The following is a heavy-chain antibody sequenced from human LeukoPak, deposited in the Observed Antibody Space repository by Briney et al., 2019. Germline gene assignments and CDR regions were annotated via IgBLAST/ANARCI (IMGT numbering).Heavy chain of an antibody. D-gene: IGHD6-13*01. V-gene: IGHV1-18*01. Sequence: ASVKVSCKASGYTFTSYGISWVRQAPGQGLEWMGWISAYNGNTNYAQKLQGRVTMTTDPSTSTAYMELRSLRSDDTAVYYCARDTALAAAGPPNWFDPWGQGTLVTVSS. CDR2: ISAYNGNT. J-gene: IGHJ5*02. CDR1: GYTFTSYG. CDR3: ARDTALAAAGPPNWFDP.